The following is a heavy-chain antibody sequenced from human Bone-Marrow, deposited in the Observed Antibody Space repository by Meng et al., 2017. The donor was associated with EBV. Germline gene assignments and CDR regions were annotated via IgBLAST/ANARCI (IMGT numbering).Heavy chain of an antibody. CDR1: GGPFRSDA. D-gene: IGHD3-10*01. CDR3: ASESGRGFTPDC. CDR2: LIPMSDAP. J-gene: IGHJ4*02. V-gene: IGHV1-69*01. Sequence: QVQLVQSGGEVKKPGSSVKVSCKTSGGPFRSDAISWVRQAPGQGLEWMGGLIPMSDAPHYAQKFQGRVTITADESTSTHYMDLSGLRSEDTAVYYCASESGRGFTPDCWGQGTLVTVSS.